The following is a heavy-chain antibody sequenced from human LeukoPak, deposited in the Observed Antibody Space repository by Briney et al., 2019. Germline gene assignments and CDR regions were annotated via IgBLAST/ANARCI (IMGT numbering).Heavy chain of an antibody. CDR1: GGSISRYY. V-gene: IGHV4-59*01. CDR3: ARDRPGSYYLIRYFDL. D-gene: IGHD3-10*01. CDR2: IYYSGST. Sequence: SETLSLTCTVSGGSISRYYWSWIRQPPGKGLEWIGYIYYSGSTNYNPSLKSRVTISVDTSKNQFSLKLSSVTAADTAVYYCARDRPGSYYLIRYFDLWGRGTLVTVSS. J-gene: IGHJ2*01.